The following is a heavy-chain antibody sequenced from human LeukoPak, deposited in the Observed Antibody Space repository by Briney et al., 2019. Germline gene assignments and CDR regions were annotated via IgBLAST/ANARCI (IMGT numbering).Heavy chain of an antibody. Sequence: ASVKVSCEASGYTFTSYGISWVRQAPGQGLEWMGWISAYNGNTNYAQKLQGRVTMTTDTSTSTAYMELRSLRSDDTAVYYCARDHSGYCSSTSCLYGMDVWGQGTTVTVSS. CDR2: ISAYNGNT. CDR1: GYTFTSYG. D-gene: IGHD2-2*01. CDR3: ARDHSGYCSSTSCLYGMDV. J-gene: IGHJ6*02. V-gene: IGHV1-18*01.